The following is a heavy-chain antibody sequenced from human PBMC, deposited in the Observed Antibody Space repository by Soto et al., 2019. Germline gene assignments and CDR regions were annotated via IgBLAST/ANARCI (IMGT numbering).Heavy chain of an antibody. CDR2: VSYDGINK. Sequence: GGSLRLSCAASGFTFSSYSMHWVRQAPGRGLEWVAVVSYDGINKYNADSVKGRFTISRDNSKNTLYLHMNSLRAEDTAVYYCARGSTSEGYYYYYYGMDVWGQGTTVTVSS. J-gene: IGHJ6*02. CDR1: GFTFSSYS. V-gene: IGHV3-30-3*01. D-gene: IGHD2-2*01. CDR3: ARGSTSEGYYYYYYGMDV.